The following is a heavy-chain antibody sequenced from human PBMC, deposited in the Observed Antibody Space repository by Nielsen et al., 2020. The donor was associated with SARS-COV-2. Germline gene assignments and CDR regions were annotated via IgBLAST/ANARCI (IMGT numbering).Heavy chain of an antibody. Sequence: SETLSLTCAVYGGSFSGYYWSWIRQPPGKGLEWIGEINHSGSTNYNPSLKSRVTISVDTSKNHFSLKLSSLTAADTAVYYCARHGVRGVTWYFDLWGRGTLVTVSS. CDR2: INHSGST. V-gene: IGHV4-34*01. CDR1: GGSFSGYY. CDR3: ARHGVRGVTWYFDL. J-gene: IGHJ2*01. D-gene: IGHD3-10*01.